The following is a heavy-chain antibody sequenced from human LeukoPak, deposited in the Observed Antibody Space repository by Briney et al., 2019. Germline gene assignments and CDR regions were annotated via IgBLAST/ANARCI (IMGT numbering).Heavy chain of an antibody. D-gene: IGHD4/OR15-4a*01. CDR2: MHNSGSA. J-gene: IGHJ5*02. Sequence: KPSETLSLTCTVSGVSISSSSAYWGWIRQAPGKGLEWLGSMHNSGSAFYSPSLKSRVTISVDTSKNQSSLNLKSVTASDAAVYFCARHLRGHDYGLGWVAPWGQGTLVTVSS. V-gene: IGHV4-39*01. CDR1: GVSISSSSAY. CDR3: ARHLRGHDYGLGWVAP.